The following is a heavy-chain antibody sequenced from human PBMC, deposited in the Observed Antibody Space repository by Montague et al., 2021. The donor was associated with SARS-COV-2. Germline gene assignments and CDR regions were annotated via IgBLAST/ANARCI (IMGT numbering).Heavy chain of an antibody. CDR3: AREDVYGGNSGGMDV. CDR1: GFTFSSYG. D-gene: IGHD4-23*01. Sequence: SLRLSCAASGFTFSSYGMHWVRQAPGKGLEWVAVIWYDGSNKHXXXSXXXRFTISRDNSKNTLYLQMNSLRAEDTAVYYCAREDVYGGNSGGMDVWGQGTTVTVSS. CDR2: IWYDGSNK. V-gene: IGHV3-33*01. J-gene: IGHJ6*02.